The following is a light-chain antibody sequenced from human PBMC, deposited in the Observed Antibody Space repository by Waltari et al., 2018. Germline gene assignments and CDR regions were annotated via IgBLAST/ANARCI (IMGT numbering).Light chain of an antibody. J-gene: IGLJ3*02. CDR2: DVT. V-gene: IGLV2-14*03. Sequence: QSALTQPASVSGSPGRSITISRPGTSRDVGAYYHVYWYQQHPGKAPKPMIYDVTKRPSGVSNRFSGSKSGNTASLTISGLQAEDEADYYCSSYRGSFTLVFGGGTKVTVL. CDR3: SSYRGSFTLV. CDR1: SRDVGAYYH.